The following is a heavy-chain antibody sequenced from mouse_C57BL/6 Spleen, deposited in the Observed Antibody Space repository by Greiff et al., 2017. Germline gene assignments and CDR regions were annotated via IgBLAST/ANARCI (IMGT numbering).Heavy chain of an antibody. CDR3: AREGDYVRFAY. CDR2: INPGSGGT. CDR1: GYAFTNYL. Sequence: VQLQQSGAELVRPGPSVKVSCKASGYAFTNYLIEWVKQRPGQGLEWIGVINPGSGGTNYNEKFKGKATLTADKSSSTAYMQLSSLTSEDSAVYFCAREGDYVRFAYWGQGTLVTVSA. J-gene: IGHJ3*01. D-gene: IGHD2-4*01. V-gene: IGHV1-54*01.